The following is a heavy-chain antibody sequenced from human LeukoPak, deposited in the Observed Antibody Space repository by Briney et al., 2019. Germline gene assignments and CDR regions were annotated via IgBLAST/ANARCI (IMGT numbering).Heavy chain of an antibody. D-gene: IGHD6-6*01. Sequence: PGGSLRLSCAASGFTLSTYTMNWVRQAPGKGLQWFSYISCSSSTIYYADSVKGRFTISRDNAKNSLYLQMNSLRDEDTAVYYCAREYSSSSGRAFDIWGQGTMVTVSS. CDR3: AREYSSSSGRAFDI. V-gene: IGHV3-48*02. J-gene: IGHJ3*02. CDR1: GFTLSTYT. CDR2: ISCSSSTI.